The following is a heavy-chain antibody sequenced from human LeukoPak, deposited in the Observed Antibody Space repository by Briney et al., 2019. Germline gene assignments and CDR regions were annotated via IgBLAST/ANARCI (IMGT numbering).Heavy chain of an antibody. J-gene: IGHJ4*02. CDR2: IIPILGIA. V-gene: IGHV1-69*04. Sequence: VEVSCKASGGTFSSYAISWVRQAPGQGLEWMGRIIPILGIANYAQKFQGRVTITADKSTSTAYMELSSLRSEDTAVYYCARAEQLVPYYFDYWGQGTLVTVSS. D-gene: IGHD6-13*01. CDR3: ARAEQLVPYYFDY. CDR1: GGTFSSYA.